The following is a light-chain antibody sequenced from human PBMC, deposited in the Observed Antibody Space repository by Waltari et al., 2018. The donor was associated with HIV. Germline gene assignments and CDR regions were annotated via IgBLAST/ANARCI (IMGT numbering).Light chain of an antibody. CDR2: MTS. CDR1: QDIDNW. J-gene: IGKJ2*01. V-gene: IGKV1-5*03. CDR3: QQYSTHYA. Sequence: IQMTQSPSNLSASVGDTVILTCRASQDIDNWLAWYHQKPGRAPKLLISMTSVLESVVPSRFRGSGSGTTFTLTITGLQPDDIGTYFCQQYSTHYAFGQGTRVE.